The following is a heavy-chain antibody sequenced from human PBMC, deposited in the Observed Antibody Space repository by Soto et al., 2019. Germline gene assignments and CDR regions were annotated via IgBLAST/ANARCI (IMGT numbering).Heavy chain of an antibody. J-gene: IGHJ6*02. CDR2: MDPNSGST. V-gene: IGHV1-8*01. CDR1: GYTFTSDD. CDR3: EREGKFDFWRNGLDV. Sequence: ASVKVSCKASGYTFTSDDINWVRQAPGQGLGWLGWMDPNSGSTGYAQNFQGRVTMTRNISINTAHMELSRLRSEDTAVYYCEREGKFDFWRNGLDVWGQGTTVTVSS. D-gene: IGHD3-3*01.